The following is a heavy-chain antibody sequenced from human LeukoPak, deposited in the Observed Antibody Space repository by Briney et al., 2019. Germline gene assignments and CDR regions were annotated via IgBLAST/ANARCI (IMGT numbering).Heavy chain of an antibody. D-gene: IGHD6-6*01. CDR2: IHPDDSDT. J-gene: IGHJ6*03. V-gene: IGHV5-51*01. CDR3: ARSYSSSKGYYMDV. Sequence: GESLKISCKGSGYNFSTYWIGWVRQMPGKGLEWMGIIHPDDSDTRYSPSFQGQATISADKSISTAYLQWSSLKASDTAMYYCARSYSSSKGYYMDVWGKGTTVTVSS. CDR1: GYNFSTYW.